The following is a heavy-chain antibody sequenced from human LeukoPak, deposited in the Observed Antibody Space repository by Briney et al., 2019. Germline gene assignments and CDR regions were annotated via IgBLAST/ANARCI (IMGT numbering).Heavy chain of an antibody. D-gene: IGHD6-13*01. Sequence: ASVKVSCKASGYTFTGYYMHWVRQAPGQGLEWMGWINPNSGGTNYAQKFQGRVTMTRDTSISTAYMELSRLRSDDTAVYYCARGLGSSSWYSYYYYYHMDVWGKGTTVTVSS. CDR2: INPNSGGT. CDR1: GYTFTGYY. J-gene: IGHJ6*03. CDR3: ARGLGSSSWYSYYYYYHMDV. V-gene: IGHV1-2*02.